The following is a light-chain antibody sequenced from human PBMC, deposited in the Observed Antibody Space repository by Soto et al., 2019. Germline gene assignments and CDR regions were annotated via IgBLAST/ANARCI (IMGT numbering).Light chain of an antibody. Sequence: DIVMTQAPDSLAASLGAIVTINCKSSRNLLYNDKNYVAWYQQRPGQAPKLLIYWASTRESEVPVRISGSGSVTDLRLTIRVLQAADAAVYYCQLFYTTPRTFCQGTRVEI. CDR3: QLFYTTPRT. V-gene: IGKV4-1*01. CDR1: RNLLYNDKNY. J-gene: IGKJ2*01. CDR2: WAS.